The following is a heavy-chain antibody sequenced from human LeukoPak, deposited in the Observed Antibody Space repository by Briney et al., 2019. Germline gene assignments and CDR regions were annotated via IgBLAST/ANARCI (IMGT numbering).Heavy chain of an antibody. J-gene: IGHJ4*02. Sequence: GGSLRLSCAASGFTFSSYAMTWVRQAPGEGLEWVSIISGASGGSTYYADSVKGRFTISRDNSKNTLYLQMNSLRAEDTALYYCARGGSSSWYPNFDYWGQGTLVTVPS. CDR1: GFTFSSYA. CDR2: ISGASGGST. CDR3: ARGGSSSWYPNFDY. D-gene: IGHD6-13*01. V-gene: IGHV3-23*01.